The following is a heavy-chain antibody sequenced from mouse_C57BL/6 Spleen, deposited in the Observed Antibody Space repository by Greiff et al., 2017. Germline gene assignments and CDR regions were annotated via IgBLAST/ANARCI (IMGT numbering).Heavy chain of an antibody. CDR1: GYAFSSYW. V-gene: IGHV1-80*01. CDR3: ARHNYYGSSPDY. J-gene: IGHJ2*01. D-gene: IGHD1-1*01. Sequence: QVQLQQSGAELVKPGASVKISCKASGYAFSSYWMNWVKQRPGKGLEWIGQIYPGDGDTNSNGKFKGKATLTADKSSSTAYMQLSGLTTEDSAVYYCARHNYYGSSPDYWGQGTTLTVSS. CDR2: IYPGDGDT.